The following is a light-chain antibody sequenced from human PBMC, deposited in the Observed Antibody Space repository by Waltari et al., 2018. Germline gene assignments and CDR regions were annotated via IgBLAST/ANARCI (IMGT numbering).Light chain of an antibody. CDR3: QVWDDTNNSGV. J-gene: IGLJ3*02. CDR1: NIETKS. Sequence: YVVTQPPSVSVAPGKTARLTCEGENIETKSFNWYQQKAGQAPLLVMFYDSDRPSGIPERFSGSNSGSTATLTINWVEPGDEADYHCQVWDDTNNSGVFGGGTKLTVL. CDR2: YDS. V-gene: IGLV3-21*04.